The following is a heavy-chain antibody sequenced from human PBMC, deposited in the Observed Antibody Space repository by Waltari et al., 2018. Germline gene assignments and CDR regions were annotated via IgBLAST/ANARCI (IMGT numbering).Heavy chain of an antibody. J-gene: IGHJ4*02. V-gene: IGHV5-51*01. CDR3: ARHKVETVTNPYFFDY. CDR1: GYSFTSYW. CDR2: IYPGDSDT. Sequence: EVQLVQSGAEVKKPGESLKISCKGSGYSFTSYWTGWVRQMPGKGLEWMGIIYPGDSDTRYSPSFQGQVTISADKSISTAYLQWSSLKASDTAMYYCARHKVETVTNPYFFDYWGQGTLVTVSS. D-gene: IGHD4-4*01.